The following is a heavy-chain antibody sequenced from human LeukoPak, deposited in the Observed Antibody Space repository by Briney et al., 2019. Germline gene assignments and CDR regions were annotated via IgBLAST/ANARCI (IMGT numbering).Heavy chain of an antibody. J-gene: IGHJ4*02. CDR2: ISAYNGNT. CDR3: AIMYYYDSSGYRRDYFDY. CDR1: GYTFTSYG. V-gene: IGHV1-18*01. Sequence: GASVKVSCKASGYTFTSYGISWVRQAPGQGLEWMGWISAYNGNTNYAQKLQGRVTMTTDTSTSTAYMELRSLRSDDTAVYYCAIMYYYDSSGYRRDYFDYWGQGTLVTVSS. D-gene: IGHD3-22*01.